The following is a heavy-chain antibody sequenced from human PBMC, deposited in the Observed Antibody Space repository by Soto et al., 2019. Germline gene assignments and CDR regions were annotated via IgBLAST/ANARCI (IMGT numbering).Heavy chain of an antibody. J-gene: IGHJ4*02. CDR2: IKQDGSEK. CDR1: GFTFSSYW. V-gene: IGHV3-7*05. CDR3: ARSGGLIVVVNPFDY. Sequence: GGSLRLSCAASGFTFSSYWMSWVRQAPGKGLEWVANIKQDGSEKYYVDSVKGRFTISRDNAKNSLYLQMNSLRAEDTAVYYCARSGGLIVVVNPFDYWGQGTLVTVSS. D-gene: IGHD3-22*01.